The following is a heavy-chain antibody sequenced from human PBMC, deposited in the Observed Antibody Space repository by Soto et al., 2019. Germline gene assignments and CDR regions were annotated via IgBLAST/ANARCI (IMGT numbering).Heavy chain of an antibody. CDR2: IYWNDDK. CDR1: GFSLSTSGVG. Sequence: QITLKESGPTLVKPTQTLTLTCTFSGFSLSTSGVGVGWIRQPPGKALEWLALIYWNDDKRYSPSLKSRLTITKDTSKNQVVLTMTNMDPVDTATYYCAHVVSTGNRYYYYGMDVWGQGTTVTVSS. J-gene: IGHJ6*02. V-gene: IGHV2-5*01. D-gene: IGHD4-17*01. CDR3: AHVVSTGNRYYYYGMDV.